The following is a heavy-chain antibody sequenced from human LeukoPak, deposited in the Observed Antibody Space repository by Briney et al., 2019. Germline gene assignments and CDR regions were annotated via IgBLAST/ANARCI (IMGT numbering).Heavy chain of an antibody. CDR2: ISYDGSNK. Sequence: GRSLRLSCAASGFTFSSYGMHWVRQAPGKGLEWVAVISYDGSNKYYADSVKGRFTISRDNSKNTLYLQMNSLRAEDTAVYYRAKDSGSYLAQYYFDYWGQGTLVTVSS. CDR1: GFTFSSYG. D-gene: IGHD1-26*01. J-gene: IGHJ4*02. V-gene: IGHV3-30*18. CDR3: AKDSGSYLAQYYFDY.